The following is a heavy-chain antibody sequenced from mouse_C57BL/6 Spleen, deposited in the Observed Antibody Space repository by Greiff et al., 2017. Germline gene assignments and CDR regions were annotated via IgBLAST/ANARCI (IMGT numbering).Heavy chain of an antibody. V-gene: IGHV1-54*01. J-gene: IGHJ3*01. CDR3: ARGHGSSYRAWFAY. D-gene: IGHD1-1*01. Sequence: VQLQQSGAELVRPGTSVKVSCKASGYAFTNYLIEWVKQRPGQGLEWIGVINPGSGGTNYNEKFKGKATLTADKSSSTAYMQLSSLTSEDSAVYFCARGHGSSYRAWFAYWGQGTLVTVAA. CDR1: GYAFTNYL. CDR2: INPGSGGT.